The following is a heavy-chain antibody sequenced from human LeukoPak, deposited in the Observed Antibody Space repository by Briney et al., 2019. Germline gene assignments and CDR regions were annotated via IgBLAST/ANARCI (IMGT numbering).Heavy chain of an antibody. CDR2: IYSGGST. CDR1: GCTVSSNY. V-gene: IGHV3-53*01. D-gene: IGHD3-10*01. J-gene: IGHJ4*02. CDR3: SGLITMVRGVTY. Sequence: GGSLRLSCAASGCTVSSNYMSWVRQAPGKGLEWVSVIYSGGSTYYADSVKGRFTISRDNSKNTLYLQMNSLRAEDTAVYYCSGLITMVRGVTYWGQGTLVTVSS.